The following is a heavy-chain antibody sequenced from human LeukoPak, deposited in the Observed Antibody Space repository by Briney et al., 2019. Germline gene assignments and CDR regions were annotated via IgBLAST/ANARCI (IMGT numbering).Heavy chain of an antibody. Sequence: PGGSLRLSCAASGFTFDEYGMSWVRQPPGKGGEWGAGINWNGGSTGYGDSVKGRFTISRDNAKNSLYLQMNTLRAEDTAVYYCARGVSRGSSYGGGYWGQGTQVTVSS. J-gene: IGHJ4*02. CDR3: ARGVSRGSSYGGGY. CDR1: GFTFDEYG. CDR2: INWNGGST. V-gene: IGHV3-20*04. D-gene: IGHD5-18*01.